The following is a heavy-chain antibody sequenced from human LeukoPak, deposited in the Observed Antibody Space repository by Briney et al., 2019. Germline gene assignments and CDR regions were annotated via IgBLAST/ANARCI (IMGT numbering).Heavy chain of an antibody. CDR3: ARTRTGYCSGGTCSGGWFDP. J-gene: IGHJ5*02. CDR2: ISHSGST. V-gene: IGHV4-34*08. Sequence: GSLRLSCAASGVTFSSSAMTWIRQPPGKGLEWIGEISHSGSTNYNPSLKGRVTTSVDTSKNQFSLKLSSVTAADTAVYYCARTRTGYCSGGTCSGGWFDPWGQGTLVTVSS. D-gene: IGHD2-15*01. CDR1: GVTFSSSA.